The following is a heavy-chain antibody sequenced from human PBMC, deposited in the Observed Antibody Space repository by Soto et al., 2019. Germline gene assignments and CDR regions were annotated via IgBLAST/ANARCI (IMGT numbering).Heavy chain of an antibody. CDR3: AKSPGGLLAEVRYLDY. D-gene: IGHD3-16*01. J-gene: IGHJ4*02. CDR2: ISGSGGST. CDR1: GFTFSSYA. Sequence: PGGSLRLSCAASGFTFSSYAMSWVRQAPGKGLEWVSAISGSGGSTYYADSVKGRFTISRDNSKNTLYLQMNSLRAEDTAVYYCAKSPGGLLAEVRYLDYWGQGTLVTVSS. V-gene: IGHV3-23*01.